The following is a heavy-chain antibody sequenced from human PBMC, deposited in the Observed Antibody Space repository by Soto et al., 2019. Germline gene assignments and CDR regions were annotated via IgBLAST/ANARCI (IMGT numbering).Heavy chain of an antibody. CDR2: VYPGDSDT. Sequence: EVQLVQSGAEVKKPGESLKISCKASGYSFTSQWIGWVRQRPGKGLEWMGIVYPGDSDTRYSPSFQGQVTISADKSSSTAYLQRSSLKASDTAMYYCARHWQWLVGDAFDIWGQGTMVTVSS. CDR1: GYSFTSQW. V-gene: IGHV5-51*01. D-gene: IGHD6-19*01. CDR3: ARHWQWLVGDAFDI. J-gene: IGHJ3*02.